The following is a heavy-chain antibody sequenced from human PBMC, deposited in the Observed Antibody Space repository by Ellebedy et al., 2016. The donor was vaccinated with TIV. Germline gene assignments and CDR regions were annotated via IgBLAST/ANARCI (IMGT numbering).Heavy chain of an antibody. CDR2: ISYDGRNI. Sequence: GESLKISCAASEFTLSKYAMHWVRQAPGKGLDWVAVISYDGRNIDYADSVRGRLTISRDNSKNTLNLQMKTLRLEDTAIYYCARGLSGTLRWPFDMWGQGTMVTVSS. J-gene: IGHJ3*02. CDR1: EFTLSKYA. CDR3: ARGLSGTLRWPFDM. D-gene: IGHD4-23*01. V-gene: IGHV3-30*03.